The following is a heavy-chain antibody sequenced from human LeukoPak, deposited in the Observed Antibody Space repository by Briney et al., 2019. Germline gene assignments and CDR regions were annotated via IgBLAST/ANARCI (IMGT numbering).Heavy chain of an antibody. CDR2: ISGDGGST. D-gene: IGHD6-13*01. Sequence: PGGSLRLSCAASGFTVRSNYMTWVRQAPGKGLEWVSLISGDGGSTYYADSVKGRFTISRDNSKNSLYLQMNSLRTEDTALYYCAKDGGIAAAGPRGAFDIWGQGTMVTVSS. CDR1: GFTVRSNY. V-gene: IGHV3-43*02. J-gene: IGHJ3*02. CDR3: AKDGGIAAAGPRGAFDI.